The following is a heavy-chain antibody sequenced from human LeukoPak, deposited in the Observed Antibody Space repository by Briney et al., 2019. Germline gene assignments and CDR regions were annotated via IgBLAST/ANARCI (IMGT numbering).Heavy chain of an antibody. CDR2: ISYSSSTI. D-gene: IGHD1-26*01. Sequence: PGGSLRLSCAASGFIFSSYSMNWVRQAPGKGLEWVSYISYSSSTIYYADSVKGRFTISRDNAKNSLYLQMNSLRVEDTAVYYCARERSSIVGAHFDYWGQGTLVTVSS. J-gene: IGHJ4*02. CDR1: GFIFSSYS. V-gene: IGHV3-48*01. CDR3: ARERSSIVGAHFDY.